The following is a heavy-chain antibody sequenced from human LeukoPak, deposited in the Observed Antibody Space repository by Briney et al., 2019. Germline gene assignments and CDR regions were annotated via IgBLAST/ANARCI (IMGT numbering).Heavy chain of an antibody. CDR2: IYTSGST. J-gene: IGHJ4*02. D-gene: IGHD3-22*01. CDR1: GGSISSYY. Sequence: SETLSLTCTVSGGSISSYYWSWIRQPAGKGLEWIGRIYTSGSTNYNPSLKSRVTMSVDTSKNQFSLKLSSVTAADTAVYYCARVHDSSGYKSIIDYWGQGTLVTVSS. CDR3: ARVHDSSGYKSIIDY. V-gene: IGHV4-4*07.